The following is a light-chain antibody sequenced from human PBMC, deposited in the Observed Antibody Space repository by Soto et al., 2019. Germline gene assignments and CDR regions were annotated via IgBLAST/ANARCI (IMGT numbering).Light chain of an antibody. CDR3: GTWDSSLSAGV. J-gene: IGLJ1*01. V-gene: IGLV1-51*01. CDR1: APSIGSHC. Sequence: QSVLTQPPSVSATPGQTVTISCSGTAPSIGSHCVSWYQQLPGTAPKLLIYDNDKRPSEIPDRFSGSKSGTSATLGITGLQTGDEADYFCGTWDSSLSAGVFGTGTKVTVL. CDR2: DND.